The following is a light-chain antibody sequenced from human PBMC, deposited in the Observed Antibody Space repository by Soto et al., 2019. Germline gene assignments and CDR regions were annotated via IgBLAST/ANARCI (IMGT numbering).Light chain of an antibody. V-gene: IGKV1-5*03. J-gene: IGKJ1*01. CDR2: KAS. CDR3: QQYNSYRT. Sequence: DIQMTQSPSTLSESVGDRVTITCRASQSTSSWLAWYQQKPGKAPKLLIYKASSLESGVPSRFSGSGSGTDXKLXPXRFSGSGSGTEFPLTINSLQPDHFATYYCQQYNSYRTFGQGTKVEIK. CDR1: QSTSSW.